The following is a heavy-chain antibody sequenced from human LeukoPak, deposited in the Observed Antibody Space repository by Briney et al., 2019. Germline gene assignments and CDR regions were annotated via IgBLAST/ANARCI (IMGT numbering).Heavy chain of an antibody. D-gene: IGHD6-19*01. V-gene: IGHV4-30-2*01. J-gene: IGHJ6*02. Sequence: SQTLSLTCAVSGGSISSGGYSWSWIRQPPGKGLEWIGYIYHRGSTYYNPSLKSRVTISVDRSKNQFSLKLSSVTAADTAVYYCARAPSQSGIAVAGTGHYYGMDVWGQGTTVTVSS. CDR2: IYHRGST. CDR3: ARAPSQSGIAVAGTGHYYGMDV. CDR1: GGSISSGGYS.